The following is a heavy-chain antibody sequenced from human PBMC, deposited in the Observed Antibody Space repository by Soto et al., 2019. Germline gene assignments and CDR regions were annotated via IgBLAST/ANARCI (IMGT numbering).Heavy chain of an antibody. CDR3: AKSYYGSGSSYFDY. CDR1: GFTFSDYA. V-gene: IGHV3-23*01. D-gene: IGHD3-10*01. CDR2: ISGSGGRT. J-gene: IGHJ4*02. Sequence: EVQLLESGGGLVQPGGSLRLSCAASGFTFSDYAMSWVRQAPGKGLEWVSAISGSGGRTYYADSVKGRFTISRDNSKNTLYLQMNSLTAEDTAVYYCAKSYYGSGSSYFDYWGQGTLVTVSS.